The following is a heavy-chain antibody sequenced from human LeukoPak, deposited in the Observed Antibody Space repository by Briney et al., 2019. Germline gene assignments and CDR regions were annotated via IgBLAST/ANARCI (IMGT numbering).Heavy chain of an antibody. J-gene: IGHJ3*02. V-gene: IGHV4-61*02. Sequence: SQTLSLTCTVSGGSISSGSYYWSWIRQPAGKGLEWIGRIYTSGSTNYNPSLKSRVTISVDTSKNQFSLKLSSVTAADTAVYYCARGRSSSTKFDIWGQGTMVTVSS. D-gene: IGHD2-2*01. CDR3: ARGRSSSTKFDI. CDR2: IYTSGST. CDR1: GGSISSGSYY.